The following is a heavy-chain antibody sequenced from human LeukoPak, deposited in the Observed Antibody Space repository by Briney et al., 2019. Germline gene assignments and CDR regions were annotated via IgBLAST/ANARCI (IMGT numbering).Heavy chain of an antibody. V-gene: IGHV4-38-2*02. D-gene: IGHD4-17*01. CDR3: ASGAYGDYVFDY. CDR2: IYTSGST. Sequence: SETLSLTCTVSGYSISSGYYWGWIRQPPGKGLEWIGRIYTSGSTNYNPSLKSRVTISVDTSKNQFSLKLSSVTAADTAVYYCASGAYGDYVFDYWGQGTLVTVSS. J-gene: IGHJ4*02. CDR1: GYSISSGYY.